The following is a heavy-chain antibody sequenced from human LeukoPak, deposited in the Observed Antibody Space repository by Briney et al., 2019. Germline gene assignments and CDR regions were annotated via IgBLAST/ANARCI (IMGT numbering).Heavy chain of an antibody. CDR3: ARGVLSNYYYYYCYMDV. CDR1: GGSISSSSYY. CDR2: IYYSGST. J-gene: IGHJ6*03. Sequence: SETLSLTCTVSGGSISSSSYYWGWIRQPPGKGLEWIGSIYYSGSTYYNPSLKSRVTISVDTSKNQFSLKLSSVTAADTAVYYCARGVLSNYYYYYCYMDVWGKGTTVTISS. V-gene: IGHV4-39*07. D-gene: IGHD5-24*01.